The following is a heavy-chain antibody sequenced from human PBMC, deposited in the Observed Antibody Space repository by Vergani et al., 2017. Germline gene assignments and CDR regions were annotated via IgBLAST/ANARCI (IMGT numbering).Heavy chain of an antibody. CDR3: GRGSDNYN. CDR1: GFNFSSHA. CDR2: IKNTGYSN. J-gene: IGHJ4*02. D-gene: IGHD5-24*01. V-gene: IGHV3-23*01. Sequence: EVQLLQSEGAVVQPGGSLRLSCVASGFNFSSHAMSWVRQGHGQGLEGVSSIKNTGYSNHYADSVKGRFTISRDNSKNTLYLQMNSLRVEDTAVYYCGRGSDNYNWGQGTLVTVSS.